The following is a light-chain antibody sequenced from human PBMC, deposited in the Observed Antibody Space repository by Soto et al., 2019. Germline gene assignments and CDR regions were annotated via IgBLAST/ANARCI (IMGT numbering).Light chain of an antibody. Sequence: DIQMTQSPSSLSASVGVRVTITCRASQGISNFVAWYQQIPGKVPQLLISEASTLQSGVSSRFSGSGSGTDFTLTINNLQPEDVGTYYCQKYNRAPFTFGPGTKVGIK. CDR2: EAS. V-gene: IGKV1-27*01. CDR3: QKYNRAPFT. J-gene: IGKJ3*01. CDR1: QGISNF.